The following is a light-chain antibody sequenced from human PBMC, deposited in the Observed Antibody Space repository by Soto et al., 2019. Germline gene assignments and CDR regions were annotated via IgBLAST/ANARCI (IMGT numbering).Light chain of an antibody. CDR3: SSYAGSNSYV. Sequence: QSVLTQPPSASGSPGQPVTISCTGTSSDVGGYNYVSWYQQHPGKAPKLMIYEVTKRPSGVPDRFSGSKSGNTASLTVSGLQAEDEADYYCSSYAGSNSYVFGTGTKLTVL. V-gene: IGLV2-8*01. CDR1: SSDVGGYNY. J-gene: IGLJ1*01. CDR2: EVT.